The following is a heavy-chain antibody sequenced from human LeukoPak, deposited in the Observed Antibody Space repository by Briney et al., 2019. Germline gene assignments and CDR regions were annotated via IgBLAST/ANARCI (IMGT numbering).Heavy chain of an antibody. CDR2: IRQDGSEK. D-gene: IGHD1-26*01. Sequence: GGSLRLSCAASGFTFSDHHMSWVRQAPGKGLEWVANIRQDGSEKYYMDSVKGRFTISRDNAKNSLYLQMNSLRAEDTAVYYCARYSGSYEVNYYYYYGMDVWGQGTTVTVSS. J-gene: IGHJ6*02. CDR1: GFTFSDHH. CDR3: ARYSGSYEVNYYYYYGMDV. V-gene: IGHV3-7*03.